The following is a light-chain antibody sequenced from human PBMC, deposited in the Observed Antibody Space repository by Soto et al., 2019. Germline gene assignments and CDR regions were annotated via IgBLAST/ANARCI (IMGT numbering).Light chain of an antibody. J-gene: IGKJ1*01. V-gene: IGKV3-15*01. CDR3: QQYNNWPRR. CDR1: QSVSSN. Sequence: EIVMTQSPATLSVSPGERATLSCRASQSVSSNLAWYQRKPGQAPRLLIYGASTRATGIPARFSGSGPGTEFTLTISSLQSEDFAVYYCQQYNNWPRRFGQGTKVDIK. CDR2: GAS.